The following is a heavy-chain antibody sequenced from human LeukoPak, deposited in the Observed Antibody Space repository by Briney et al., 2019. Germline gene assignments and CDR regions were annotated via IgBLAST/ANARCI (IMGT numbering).Heavy chain of an antibody. V-gene: IGHV1-69*06. CDR3: AIQDSSGRYD. CDR1: GGTFSSYA. Sequence: ASVKVSCKASGGTFSSYAISWVRQAPEQGLEWMGRIIPIFGTANYAQKFQGRVTITADKSTSTAYMELSSLRSEDTAVYYCAIQDSSGRYDWGHGTLVTVSS. J-gene: IGHJ4*01. CDR2: IIPIFGTA. D-gene: IGHD6-19*01.